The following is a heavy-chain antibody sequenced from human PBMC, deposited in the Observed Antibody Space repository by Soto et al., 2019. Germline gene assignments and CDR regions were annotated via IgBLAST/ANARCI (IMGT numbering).Heavy chain of an antibody. V-gene: IGHV3-48*03. J-gene: IGHJ6*02. Sequence: PGGSLRLSCAASVFTFSKYEMNWVRQAPGKGLEWVLYFSSTANTIVYADSVRGRFTISRDNAKNSLNLQMNSLRAEDTAVYYCARVVERGGYAIDVLGQGATVTVS. CDR2: FSSTANTI. CDR3: ARVVERGGYAIDV. CDR1: VFTFSKYE. D-gene: IGHD3-3*01.